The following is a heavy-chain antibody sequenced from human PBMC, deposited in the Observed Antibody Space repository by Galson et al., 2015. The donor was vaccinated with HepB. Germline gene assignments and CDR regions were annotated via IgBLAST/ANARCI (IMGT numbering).Heavy chain of an antibody. Sequence: SLRLSCAASGFTFSSYGMHGVRQAPGRGLEWVAVIWYDVSNKDYDDSVKGRFTISRDNSKNTLSLQMNSLRAEDTAVYYCARDGEGWSSYPGYGMDVWGQGTTVTVSS. CDR3: ARDGEGWSSYPGYGMDV. D-gene: IGHD5-18*01. V-gene: IGHV3-33*08. J-gene: IGHJ6*02. CDR2: IWYDVSNK. CDR1: GFTFSSYG.